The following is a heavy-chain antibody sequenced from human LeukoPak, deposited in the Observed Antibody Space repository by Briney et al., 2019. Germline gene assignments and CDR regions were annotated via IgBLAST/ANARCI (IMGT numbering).Heavy chain of an antibody. CDR2: IHNSGRT. D-gene: IGHD5-18*01. Sequence: SETLSLTCSVSGGSVSSYYWSWIRQSPGKGLEWIGYIHNSGRTNYNPSLKSRVTGFVDTSKNQVSLKLSSVTAADMAVYNCARLGGYSYGYSGAFDIWGQGTMVTVSS. CDR3: ARLGGYSYGYSGAFDI. V-gene: IGHV4-4*08. CDR1: GGSVSSYY. J-gene: IGHJ3*02.